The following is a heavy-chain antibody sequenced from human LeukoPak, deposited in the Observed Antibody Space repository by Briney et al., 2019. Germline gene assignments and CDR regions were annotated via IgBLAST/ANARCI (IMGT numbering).Heavy chain of an antibody. CDR2: IGRSSSYI. J-gene: IGHJ4*02. D-gene: IGHD1-26*01. CDR1: GFTFSIYS. V-gene: IGHV3-21*01. CDR3: ARERGRVGAYDS. Sequence: PGGSLRLSCAASGFTFSIYSMSWVRQAPGKGLEWVSSIGRSSSYIYSADSVKGRFTLSRDNAKNSLYLQMNSLRDEDTAVYYCARERGRVGAYDSWGQGTLVTVSS.